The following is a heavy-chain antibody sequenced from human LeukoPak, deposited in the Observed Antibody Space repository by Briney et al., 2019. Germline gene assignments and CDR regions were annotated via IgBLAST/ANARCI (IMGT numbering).Heavy chain of an antibody. CDR2: ISGSGGST. D-gene: IGHD3-22*01. V-gene: IGHV3-23*01. J-gene: IGHJ4*02. CDR3: AKRGVVIRVILVGFHKEANYFDS. CDR1: GVTLSNYG. Sequence: GGSLRLSCAVSGVTLSNYGMSWVRQAPGKGLEWVAGISGSGGSTNYADSVKGRFTISRDSPKNTLYLQMNSLRAEDAAVYFCAKRGVVIRVILVGFHKEANYFDSWGQGALVTVSS.